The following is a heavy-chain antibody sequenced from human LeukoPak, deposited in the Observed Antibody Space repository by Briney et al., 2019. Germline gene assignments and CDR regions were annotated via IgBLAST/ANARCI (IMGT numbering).Heavy chain of an antibody. V-gene: IGHV5-51*01. Sequence: LGESLKISCQGSGYNFPSYWIGWVRQMPGKGLEWMGIIYPGDSDTRYSPSFQGQVTISADKSISTAYLQWSSLKASDTAMYYCARTTLVAVADPYFDYWGQGTLVTVSS. CDR3: ARTTLVAVADPYFDY. CDR2: IYPGDSDT. CDR1: GYNFPSYW. J-gene: IGHJ4*02. D-gene: IGHD6-19*01.